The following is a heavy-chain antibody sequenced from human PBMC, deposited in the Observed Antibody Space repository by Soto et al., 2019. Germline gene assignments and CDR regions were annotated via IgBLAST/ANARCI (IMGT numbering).Heavy chain of an antibody. D-gene: IGHD2-21*02. CDR2: VYHTGDT. CDR1: GGTVASSHW. V-gene: IGHV4-4*02. Sequence: SETLSLTCGVSGGTVASSHWWSWVRHSPGRGLEWIGNVYHTGDTNFNPSLQSRVTFSVDKSNNQFSLRLTSVTVADTAVYFCARDIVTAGGKNYLAPPGPGTLVTVSS. CDR3: ARDIVTAGGKNYLAP. J-gene: IGHJ5*02.